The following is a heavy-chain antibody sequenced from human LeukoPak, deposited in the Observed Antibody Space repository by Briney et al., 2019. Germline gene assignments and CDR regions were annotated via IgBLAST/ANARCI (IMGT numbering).Heavy chain of an antibody. D-gene: IGHD6-6*01. CDR1: GYTFTSYA. CDR3: ARGLGLSSSFLVGGEYFDS. CDR2: IIPIFGTA. V-gene: IGHV1-69*13. J-gene: IGHJ4*02. Sequence: SVKVSCKASGYTFTSYAISWVRQAPGQGLEWMGGIIPIFGTANYAQKFQGRVTITADESTSTAYMELSSLRSEDTAVYFCARGLGLSSSFLVGGEYFDSWGQGTLVTVSS.